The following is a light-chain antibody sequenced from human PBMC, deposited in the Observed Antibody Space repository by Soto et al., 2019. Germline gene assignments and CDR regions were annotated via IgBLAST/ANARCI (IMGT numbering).Light chain of an antibody. Sequence: DIVLTQSPGTLSLSPGERATLSCRASQSVSSSYLAWYQQKPGQAPRLLIYGASSRATGIPDRFSGSGSGTDFTLTISRLEPEHFAVYYCQQYGSSPTFGPGTKVDIK. V-gene: IGKV3-20*01. CDR3: QQYGSSPT. CDR1: QSVSSSY. CDR2: GAS. J-gene: IGKJ1*01.